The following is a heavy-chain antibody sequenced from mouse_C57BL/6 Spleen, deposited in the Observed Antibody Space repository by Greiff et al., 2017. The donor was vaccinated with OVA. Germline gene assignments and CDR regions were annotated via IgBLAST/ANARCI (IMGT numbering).Heavy chain of an antibody. D-gene: IGHD2-1*01. J-gene: IGHJ4*01. V-gene: IGHV1-80*01. Sequence: VQLVESGAELVKPGASVKISCKASGYAFSSYWMNWVKQRPGKGLEWIGQIYPGDGDTNYNGKFKGKATLTADKSSSTAYMQLSSLTSEDSAVYFCAQLPRDAMDYWGQGTSVTVSS. CDR1: GYAFSSYW. CDR2: IYPGDGDT. CDR3: AQLPRDAMDY.